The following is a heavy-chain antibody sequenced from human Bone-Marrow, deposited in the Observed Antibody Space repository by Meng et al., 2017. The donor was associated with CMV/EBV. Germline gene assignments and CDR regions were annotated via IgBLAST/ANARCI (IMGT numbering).Heavy chain of an antibody. CDR3: ARGGLLGGSSYAKYYFDY. V-gene: IGHV3-11*04. J-gene: IGHJ4*02. CDR2: ISSSSSTI. Sequence: GESLKISCAASGFTFSDYYMSWIRQAPGKGLEWVSYISSSSSTIYYADSVKGRFTISRDNAKNSLYLQMNSLRADDTAVYYCARGGLLGGSSYAKYYFDYWGQGTLVTVSS. CDR1: GFTFSDYY. D-gene: IGHD3-16*01.